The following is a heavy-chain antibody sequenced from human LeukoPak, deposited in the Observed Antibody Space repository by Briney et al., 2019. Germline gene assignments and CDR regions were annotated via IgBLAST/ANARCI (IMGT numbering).Heavy chain of an antibody. Sequence: GASVKVSCKASGYTFSSYGISWVRQAPGQGLEWMGRIIPILGIANYAQKFQGRVTITADKSTSTAYMELSSLRSEDTAVYYCAIPYKRSQQLAYFDYWGQGTLVTVSS. J-gene: IGHJ4*02. V-gene: IGHV1-69*04. CDR2: IIPILGIA. CDR1: GYTFSSYG. D-gene: IGHD6-13*01. CDR3: AIPYKRSQQLAYFDY.